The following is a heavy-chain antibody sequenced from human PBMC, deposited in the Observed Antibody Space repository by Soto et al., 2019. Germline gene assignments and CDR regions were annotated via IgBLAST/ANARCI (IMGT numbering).Heavy chain of an antibody. Sequence: QVQLVQSGAEVKKPGSSVKVSCKTSGGTFRTSAISWVRQAPGQGLEWMGGIMPVFPTPDYAQKFQGRVTIPADESTGTAYMELSSLRSEDTAVYYCARDKDRQQLGGNYYYIMVVWGQGTTVTVSS. D-gene: IGHD3-3*02. CDR2: IMPVFPTP. J-gene: IGHJ6*01. CDR1: GGTFRTSA. CDR3: ARDKDRQQLGGNYYYIMVV. V-gene: IGHV1-69*12.